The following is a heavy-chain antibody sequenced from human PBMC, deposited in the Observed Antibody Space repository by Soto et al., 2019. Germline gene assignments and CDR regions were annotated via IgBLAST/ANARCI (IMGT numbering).Heavy chain of an antibody. D-gene: IGHD6-13*01. CDR1: GYTFTGYY. V-gene: IGHV1-2*02. Sequence: ASVKASCKASGYTFTGYYMHWVRQAPGQGLEWMGWINPNSGGTNYAQKFQGRVTMTRDTSISTAYMELSRLRSDDTAVYYCAIGDVVAAAPTGYWGQGIGVTIFS. J-gene: IGHJ4*02. CDR2: INPNSGGT. CDR3: AIGDVVAAAPTGY.